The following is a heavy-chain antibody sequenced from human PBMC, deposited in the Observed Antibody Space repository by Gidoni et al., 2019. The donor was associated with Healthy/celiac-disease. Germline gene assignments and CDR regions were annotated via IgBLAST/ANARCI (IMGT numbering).Heavy chain of an antibody. CDR2: INHSGST. CDR1: GGSFSGYY. D-gene: IGHD3-10*01. CDR3: ARAGPFDP. Sequence: QVQLQQWGAGLLKPSETLSLTCAVYGGSFSGYYWSGIRQPPGKGLEWIGEINHSGSTNYNPSLKSRVTISVDTSKNQFSLKLSSVTAADTAVYYCARAGPFDPWGQGTLVTVSS. J-gene: IGHJ5*02. V-gene: IGHV4-34*01.